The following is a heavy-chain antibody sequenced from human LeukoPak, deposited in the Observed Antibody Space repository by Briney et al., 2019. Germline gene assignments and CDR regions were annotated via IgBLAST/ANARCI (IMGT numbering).Heavy chain of an antibody. CDR1: GYRFTTYW. CDR2: FYPGDSDT. V-gene: IGHV5-51*01. Sequence: GESLKISCKGSGYRFTTYWIGWVRQMPGKGLEWMGIFYPGDSDTRYSPSFQGQVTISADKSISSAYLQWSSLKASDTAMYYCARRVVGTTTHSFDIWGQGTMVTVSS. J-gene: IGHJ3*02. CDR3: ARRVVGTTTHSFDI. D-gene: IGHD1-26*01.